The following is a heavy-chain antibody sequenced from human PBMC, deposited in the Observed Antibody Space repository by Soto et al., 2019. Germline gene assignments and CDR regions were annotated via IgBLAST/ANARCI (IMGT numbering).Heavy chain of an antibody. Sequence: PSETLSLTCTVSGGSISSGGYYWTWIRQHPGKGLEWIGYIYYSGSTYYNPSLKSRVTISVGTSKNQFSLKLTSVSAADTAVYYCARDVTDFSTCHEGMDVLGQVTTVTASS. J-gene: IGHJ6*02. D-gene: IGHD3-3*01. CDR1: GGSISSGGYY. CDR3: ARDVTDFSTCHEGMDV. CDR2: IYYSGST. V-gene: IGHV4-31*03.